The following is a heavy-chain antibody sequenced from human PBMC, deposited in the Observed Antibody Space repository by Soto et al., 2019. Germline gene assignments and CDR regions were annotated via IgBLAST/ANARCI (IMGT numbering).Heavy chain of an antibody. Sequence: GASVKVSCKASGYTFTGYYMHWVRQAPGQGLEWMGWINPNSGGTNYAQKFQGRVTMTRDTSISTAYTELSRLRSDDTAVYYCARDLLAAADRGVWFDPWGQGTLVTVSS. J-gene: IGHJ5*02. CDR2: INPNSGGT. CDR1: GYTFTGYY. D-gene: IGHD6-13*01. V-gene: IGHV1-2*02. CDR3: ARDLLAAADRGVWFDP.